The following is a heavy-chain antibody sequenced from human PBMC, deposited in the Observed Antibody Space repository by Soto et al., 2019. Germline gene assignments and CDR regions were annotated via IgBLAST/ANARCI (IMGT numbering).Heavy chain of an antibody. CDR3: AIRASYYDSSGYFDS. CDR1: GFTFNSYA. Sequence: PGGSLRLSCAASGFTFNSYAMHWVRQAPGKGLEWVAVISYDGSNKYYADSVKGRFTISRDNSKNTLYLQMNSLRAEDTAVYYCAIRASYYDSSGYFDSWGQGTLVTVSS. J-gene: IGHJ4*02. D-gene: IGHD3-22*01. CDR2: ISYDGSNK. V-gene: IGHV3-30-3*01.